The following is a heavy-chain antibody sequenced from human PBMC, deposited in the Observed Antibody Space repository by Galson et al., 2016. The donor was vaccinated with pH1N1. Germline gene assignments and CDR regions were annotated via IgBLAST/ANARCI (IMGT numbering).Heavy chain of an antibody. Sequence: LRLSCAASGFTFDDYAMHWVRQAPGKGLEWVSGISWNSGSIGYADSVKGRFTISRDNAKNSLYLQMNSLGAEDTALYYCAKDFRPGRYYYDPTGYSHWGQGTLVTVSS. CDR1: GFTFDDYA. CDR3: AKDFRPGRYYYDPTGYSH. CDR2: ISWNSGSI. V-gene: IGHV3-9*01. D-gene: IGHD3-22*01. J-gene: IGHJ4*02.